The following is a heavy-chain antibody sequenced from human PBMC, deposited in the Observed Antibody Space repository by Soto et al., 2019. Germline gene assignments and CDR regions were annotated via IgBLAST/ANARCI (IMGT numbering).Heavy chain of an antibody. J-gene: IGHJ4*02. V-gene: IGHV2-5*02. D-gene: IGHD4-17*01. CDR2: IYWDDDK. CDR1: GFSLTTTGVG. CDR3: THRRAYGDFPY. Sequence: QITLKESGPTLVKPTQTLTLTCTFSGFSLTTTGVGVGWIRQPPGKALEWLVVIYWDDDKRYSPSLKSRLTSTKXTSKTQVVLTMTNMDPVDTATYYCTHRRAYGDFPYWGQGTLVTVSS.